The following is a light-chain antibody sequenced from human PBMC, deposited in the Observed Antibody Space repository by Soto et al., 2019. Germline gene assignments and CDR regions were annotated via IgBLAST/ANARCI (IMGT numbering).Light chain of an antibody. V-gene: IGLV2-14*01. CDR3: SSFASTHTYV. CDR2: EVN. Sequence: LTQPASVSGSPGQSITISCTGTSSDVAFYNHVSWYQQHPGKAPKLLIYEVNNRPSGVSHRFSGSKSGNTASLTISGLQAEDEADYYCSSFASTHTYVFGTGTKV. CDR1: SSDVAFYNH. J-gene: IGLJ1*01.